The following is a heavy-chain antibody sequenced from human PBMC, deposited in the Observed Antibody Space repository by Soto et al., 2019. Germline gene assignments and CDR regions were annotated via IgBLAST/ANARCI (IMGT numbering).Heavy chain of an antibody. D-gene: IGHD2-15*01. Sequence: ASVKVSCKASGGTFSSYAISWVRQAPGQGLEWMGGIIPIFGTANYAQKFQGRVTITADESTSTAYMELSSLRSEDTAVYYCASRDRGNCSGGSCYSDYYYYYGMDVWGQGTTVTVS. V-gene: IGHV1-69*13. CDR3: ASRDRGNCSGGSCYSDYYYYYGMDV. J-gene: IGHJ6*02. CDR1: GGTFSSYA. CDR2: IIPIFGTA.